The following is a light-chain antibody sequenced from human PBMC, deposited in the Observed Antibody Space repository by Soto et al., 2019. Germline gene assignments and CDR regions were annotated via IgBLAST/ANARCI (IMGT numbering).Light chain of an antibody. CDR1: QSVNGN. V-gene: IGKV3-15*01. CDR3: QQYDIWWT. CDR2: GAS. J-gene: IGKJ1*01. Sequence: EIVMTQSPVTLSVSPGERATLSCRASQSVNGNVAWYQQKPGQAPRLLIYGASTRVTGIPARFSGSGSGTDFTLTISSLQSEDFAVYYCQQYDIWWTFGQGAKVEIK.